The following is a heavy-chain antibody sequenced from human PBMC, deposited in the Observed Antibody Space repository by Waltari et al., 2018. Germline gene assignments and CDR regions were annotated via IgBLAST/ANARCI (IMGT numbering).Heavy chain of an antibody. CDR3: ARSPNSGRAFDI. CDR1: GYTLTELS. Sequence: QVQLVQSGAEVKKPGASVKVSCKVSGYTLTELSMHWVRQAPGKGLEWMGWINTNTGNPTYAQGFTGRFVFSLDTSVSTAYLQISSLKAEDTAVYYCARSPNSGRAFDIWGQGTMVTVSS. D-gene: IGHD1-26*01. V-gene: IGHV7-4-1*02. CDR2: INTNTGNP. J-gene: IGHJ3*02.